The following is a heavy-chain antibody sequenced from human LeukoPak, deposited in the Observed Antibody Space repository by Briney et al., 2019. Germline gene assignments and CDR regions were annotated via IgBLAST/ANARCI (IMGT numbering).Heavy chain of an antibody. V-gene: IGHV3-23*01. D-gene: IGHD3-22*01. CDR1: GFTFSSYA. CDR2: ISGSGGST. J-gene: IGHJ4*02. Sequence: GGSLRLSCAASGFTFSSYAMSWVRQAPGKGLEWVSAISGSGGSTYYADSVEGRFTISRDNSKNTLYLQMNSLRAEDTAVYYCAKESTMIVVVTTIFDYWGQGTLVTVSS. CDR3: AKESTMIVVVTTIFDY.